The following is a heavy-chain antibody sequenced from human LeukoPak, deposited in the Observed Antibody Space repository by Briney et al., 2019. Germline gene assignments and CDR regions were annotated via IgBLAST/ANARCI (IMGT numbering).Heavy chain of an antibody. J-gene: IGHJ4*02. CDR1: GFTFSHYW. Sequence: GGSLRLSCAASGFTFSHYWMTWVRQAPGKGLEWVANIKQDGSEKYYVDSVKDRFTISRDNAKNSLYLQMNSLRVEDTAVYYCARNVYRTFDSWDQGTLVTVSS. CDR2: IKQDGSEK. V-gene: IGHV3-7*01. CDR3: ARNVYRTFDS. D-gene: IGHD1-14*01.